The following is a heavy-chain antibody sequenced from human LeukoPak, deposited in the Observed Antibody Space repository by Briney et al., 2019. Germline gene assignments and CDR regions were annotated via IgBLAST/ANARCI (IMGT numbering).Heavy chain of an antibody. CDR2: IDYSGST. J-gene: IGHJ4*02. CDR3: ARHGSAYSCDY. V-gene: IGHV4-59*08. D-gene: IGHD6-25*01. CDR1: GVTISTYY. Sequence: PSETLSLTCTVSGVTISTYYWSWIRQPPGKGLEWIGYIDYSGSTKNPSLKSRVSISVDTSKNQFSLKLSSVTAADTAVYLCARHGSAYSCDYWGQGALFTVSS.